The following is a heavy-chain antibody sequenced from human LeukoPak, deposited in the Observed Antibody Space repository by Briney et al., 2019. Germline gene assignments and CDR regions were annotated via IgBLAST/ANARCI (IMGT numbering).Heavy chain of an antibody. J-gene: IGHJ4*02. CDR3: ARGWFGELGVDY. V-gene: IGHV3-11*06. CDR1: GFIFSDCY. Sequence: PGGSLRLSCSASGFIFSDCYMTWIRQAPGKGLEWVSSISSSSSYIYYADSVKGRFTISRDNAKNSLYLQMNSLRAEDTAVYYCARGWFGELGVDYWGQGTLVTVSS. CDR2: ISSSSSYI. D-gene: IGHD3-10*01.